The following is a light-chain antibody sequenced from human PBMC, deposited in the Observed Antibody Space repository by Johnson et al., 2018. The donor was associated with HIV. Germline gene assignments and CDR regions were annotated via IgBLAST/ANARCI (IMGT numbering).Light chain of an antibody. CDR1: SSNIGRHY. CDR2: DND. V-gene: IGLV1-51*01. CDR3: GTWDGSLSLYV. J-gene: IGLJ1*01. Sequence: QSVLTQPPSVSAAPGQTVTISCSGSSSNIGRHYVSWYQQLPGTAPKLLIYDNDSRHSGIPDRFSGSKSGTSATLDITGLQTGDEAEYYCGTWDGSLSLYVFGTGTKVTVL.